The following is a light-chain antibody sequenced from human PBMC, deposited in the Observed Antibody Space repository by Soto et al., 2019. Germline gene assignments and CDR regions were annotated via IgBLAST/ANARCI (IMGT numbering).Light chain of an antibody. CDR2: EGS. CDR1: SSDVGGYNL. Sequence: QSALTQPASVSGSPGQSITISCTGTSSDVGGYNLVSWYQQHPGKAPKLIIYEGSKRPSGVSNRFSGSKSGNTASLTISGLQAEDEADYFCCSYAGSSTIFGGGTKLTVL. J-gene: IGLJ2*01. CDR3: CSYAGSSTI. V-gene: IGLV2-23*01.